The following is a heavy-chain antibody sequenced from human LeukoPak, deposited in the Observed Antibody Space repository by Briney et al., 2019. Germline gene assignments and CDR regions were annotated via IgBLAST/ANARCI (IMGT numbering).Heavy chain of an antibody. CDR1: GGSISSYY. J-gene: IGHJ4*02. CDR2: IYYSGST. Sequence: SETLSLTCTVSGGSISSYYWSWIRQPPGKGLEWIGYIYYSGSTNYNPSLKSRVTISVDTSKNQFSLKLSSVTAADTAVYYCARHGRDGSLDYWGQGTLVTVSS. V-gene: IGHV4-59*08. CDR3: ARHGRDGSLDY. D-gene: IGHD5-24*01.